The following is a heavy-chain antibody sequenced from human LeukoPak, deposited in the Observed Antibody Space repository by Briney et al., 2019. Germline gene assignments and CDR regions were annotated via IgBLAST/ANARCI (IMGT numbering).Heavy chain of an antibody. Sequence: PSETLSLTCIVSGGSISSYYWSWVRQPAGKGLEWIGHIYTSGSTNYNPSLKSRVTMSVDTSKNQFSLKLSSVTAADTAVYYCAREDHLYSSGPFFDYWGQGTLVTVSS. J-gene: IGHJ4*02. CDR2: IYTSGST. D-gene: IGHD6-19*01. CDR1: GGSISSYY. V-gene: IGHV4-4*07. CDR3: AREDHLYSSGPFFDY.